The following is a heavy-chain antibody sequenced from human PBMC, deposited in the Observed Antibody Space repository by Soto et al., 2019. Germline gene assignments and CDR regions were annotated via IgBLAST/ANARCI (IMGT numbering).Heavy chain of an antibody. V-gene: IGHV4-39*01. CDR1: GGSITSSSYY. CDR3: ARQRTTVVTQAYFDH. CDR2: IYYSGRS. Sequence: SETLSLTCTVSGGSITSSSYYWGWIRQPPGKGLEWIGGIYYSGRSYYNPSLKSRVTMSVDTSKNQFSLTLNSVTAADAAVYYCARQRTTVVTQAYFDHWGQGTLVTSPQ. D-gene: IGHD4-17*01. J-gene: IGHJ4*02.